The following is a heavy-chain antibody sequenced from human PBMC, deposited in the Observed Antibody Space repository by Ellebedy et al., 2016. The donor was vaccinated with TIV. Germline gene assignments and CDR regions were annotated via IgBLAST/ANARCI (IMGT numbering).Heavy chain of an antibody. CDR2: INHSGST. CDR3: ARGIMITFGGVIPDY. Sequence: MPSETLSLTCAVYGGSFGGDYWSWLRPPPGTGMEWIGEINHSGSTNYNPSLKSRVPISVDTSKNQFSLKLSSVTAADTAVYYCARGIMITFGGVIPDYWGQGTLVTVSS. V-gene: IGHV4-34*01. D-gene: IGHD3-16*02. CDR1: GGSFGGDY. J-gene: IGHJ4*02.